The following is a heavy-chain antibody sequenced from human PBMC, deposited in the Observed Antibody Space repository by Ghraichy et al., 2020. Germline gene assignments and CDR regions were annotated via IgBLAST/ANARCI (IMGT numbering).Heavy chain of an antibody. Sequence: SETLSLSCAVSGGSISSSSYNWGWIRQPPGKGLEWIGSIYYSGGTYYSPSLKSRVTISGDTSKNQFSLKLSSVTAADTAVYYCAGSSVRTANYYYYAMDAWGQGTTVTVSS. CDR2: IYYSGGT. CDR1: GGSISSSSYN. D-gene: IGHD4-11*01. CDR3: AGSSVRTANYYYYAMDA. V-gene: IGHV4-39*01. J-gene: IGHJ6*02.